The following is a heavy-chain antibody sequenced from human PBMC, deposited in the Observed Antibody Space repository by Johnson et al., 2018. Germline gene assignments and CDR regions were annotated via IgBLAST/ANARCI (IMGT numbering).Heavy chain of an antibody. Sequence: VQLVESGGGLVQPGGSLRLSCAASGFTFSSYAMSWVRQAPGKGLEWVSAISWNSGSIGYADSVKGRFPISRDNAKNSLYLQMKSLRAEDTAVYYCAKDGRFVRYFDWAFIFQHWGQGTLVTVSS. V-gene: IGHV3-23*04. CDR2: ISWNSGSI. J-gene: IGHJ1*01. CDR1: GFTFSSYA. CDR3: AKDGRFVRYFDWAFIFQH. D-gene: IGHD3-9*01.